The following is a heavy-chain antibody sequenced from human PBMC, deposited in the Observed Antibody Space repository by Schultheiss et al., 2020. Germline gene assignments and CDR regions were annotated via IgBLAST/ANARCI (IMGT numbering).Heavy chain of an antibody. CDR1: GYTLTELS. J-gene: IGHJ4*02. Sequence: ASVKVSCKGSGYTLTELSMHWVRQAPGKGLEWMGGFDPEDGETIYAQKFQGRVTMTEDTSISTVYMELNRLSSDDTAVFYCARDTVTRHDYWGQGTLVTVPS. CDR2: FDPEDGET. V-gene: IGHV1-24*01. D-gene: IGHD5-18*01. CDR3: ARDTVTRHDY.